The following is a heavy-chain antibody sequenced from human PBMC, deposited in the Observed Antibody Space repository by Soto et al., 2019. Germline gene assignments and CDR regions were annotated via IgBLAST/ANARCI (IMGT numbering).Heavy chain of an antibody. Sequence: EVQLLESGGGLVQPGGSLRLSCAASGFTFSSYAMSWVRQAPGKGLEWVSVLFGGGTTHYSDSVKGRFTISRDNSKNTVFLQMNSLRAEDTAVYYCVRTSSYWGQGVRVIVSS. D-gene: IGHD2-2*01. CDR2: LFGGGTT. CDR3: VRTSSY. J-gene: IGHJ4*02. V-gene: IGHV3-23*01. CDR1: GFTFSSYA.